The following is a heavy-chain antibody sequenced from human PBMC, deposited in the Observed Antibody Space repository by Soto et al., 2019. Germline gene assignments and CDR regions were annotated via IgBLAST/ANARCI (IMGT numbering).Heavy chain of an antibody. CDR2: ISGSGGST. CDR1: GFTFSSYA. Sequence: EVQLLESGGGLVQPGGSLRLSCAASGFTFSSYAMSWVRQAPGKGLEWVSAISGSGGSTYYADSVKGRFTISRDNSKNTLYLQMNSLRAEDTAVYYCANGPFCSSGWYCHDFQHWGQGTLVTVSS. V-gene: IGHV3-23*01. CDR3: ANGPFCSSGWYCHDFQH. D-gene: IGHD6-19*01. J-gene: IGHJ1*01.